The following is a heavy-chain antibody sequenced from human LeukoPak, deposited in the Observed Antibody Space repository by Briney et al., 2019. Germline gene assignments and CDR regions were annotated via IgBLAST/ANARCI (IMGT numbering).Heavy chain of an antibody. CDR3: ARGGYDYGDYRDYYFDY. J-gene: IGHJ4*02. CDR2: IYYSGST. D-gene: IGHD4-17*01. CDR1: GGSISSGGYY. Sequence: SQTLSLTCTVSGGSISSGGYYWSWIRQHPGKGLEWIGNIYYSGSTYYNPSLKSRVTISLDTSKNQFSLKLSSVTAADTAVYYCARGGYDYGDYRDYYFDYWGQGTLVTVSS. V-gene: IGHV4-31*03.